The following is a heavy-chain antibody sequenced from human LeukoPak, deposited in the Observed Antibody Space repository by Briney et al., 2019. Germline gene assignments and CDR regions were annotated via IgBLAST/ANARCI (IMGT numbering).Heavy chain of an antibody. J-gene: IGHJ5*02. D-gene: IGHD5-24*01. CDR2: IYSSGRT. Sequence: SETLSLTGTVSGASISTYDWSWIRQPAGKGLEWIGHIYSSGRTNYNPSLKSRVTMSLDTSRNQFSLKLTSVTAADTAVYYCARDEARDEGARSNPWSQGTLVTVSS. V-gene: IGHV4-4*07. CDR1: GASISTYD. CDR3: ARDEARDEGARSNP.